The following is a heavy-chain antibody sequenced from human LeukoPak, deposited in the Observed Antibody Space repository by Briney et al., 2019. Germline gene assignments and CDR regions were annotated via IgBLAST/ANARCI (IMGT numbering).Heavy chain of an antibody. CDR2: ISGSGGGT. Sequence: PGGSLRLSCAASGFTFSSYAMSWVRQAPGKGLEWVSAISGSGGGTYYADSVKGRFTISRDNSKNTLYLQMNSLRAEDTAVYYCAKDQGDYGDLYNWFDPWGQGTLVTVSS. D-gene: IGHD4-17*01. CDR3: AKDQGDYGDLYNWFDP. CDR1: GFTFSSYA. J-gene: IGHJ5*02. V-gene: IGHV3-23*01.